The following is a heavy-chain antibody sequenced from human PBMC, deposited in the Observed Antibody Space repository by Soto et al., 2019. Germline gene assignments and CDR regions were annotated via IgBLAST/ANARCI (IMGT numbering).Heavy chain of an antibody. J-gene: IGHJ6*03. CDR2: IYYSGST. CDR3: ARHALQTYYYYMDV. D-gene: IGHD4-4*01. Sequence: QVQLQESGPGLVKPSETLSLTCTVSGGSISNYYCSWIRQPPGKGLEWIEYIYYSGSTNYNPSLKSRVTISVDTSKNQFSLRLSSVTAADTAVYYCARHALQTYYYYMDVWGKGTTVTVSS. V-gene: IGHV4-59*08. CDR1: GGSISNYY.